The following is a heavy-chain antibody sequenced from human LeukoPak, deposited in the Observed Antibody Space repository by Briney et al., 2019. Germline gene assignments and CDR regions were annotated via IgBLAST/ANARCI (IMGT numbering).Heavy chain of an antibody. V-gene: IGHV3-74*01. CDR3: AKVRDYDSSGYSDY. J-gene: IGHJ4*02. CDR1: GNYW. Sequence: GGSLRLSCAASGNYWMHWVRQVPGKGLVWVSHINSDGSWTSYADSVKGRFTISRDNFKNTLYLQMNSLRAEDTAVYYCAKVRDYDSSGYSDYWGQGNLVTVSS. D-gene: IGHD3-22*01. CDR2: INSDGSWT.